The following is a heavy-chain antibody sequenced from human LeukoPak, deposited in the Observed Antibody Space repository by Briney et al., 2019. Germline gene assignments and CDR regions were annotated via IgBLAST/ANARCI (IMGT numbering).Heavy chain of an antibody. CDR3: ARPLGTDAFDV. J-gene: IGHJ3*01. CDR1: GGSISSSNYY. D-gene: IGHD1-26*01. CDR2: IYYNGNT. Sequence: SETLSLTCTVSGGSISSSNYYWSWIRQPPGKELEWIGYIYYNGNTNYNPSLKSRVTISVDTSKNQFSLKLRSVTTADTAIYYCARPLGTDAFDVWGQGTMVTVSS. V-gene: IGHV4-61*01.